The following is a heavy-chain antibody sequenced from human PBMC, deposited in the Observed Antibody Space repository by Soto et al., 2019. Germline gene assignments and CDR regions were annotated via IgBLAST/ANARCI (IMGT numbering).Heavy chain of an antibody. CDR2: IKQDGSEK. D-gene: IGHD6-6*01. CDR3: ARSGLGSIAAHRY. Sequence: PGGSLRLSCAASGLTFSSYWMSWVRQAPGKGLEWVANIKQDGSEKNYVDSVKGRFTISRDNAKNSLYLQMNSLRAEDTAVYYCARSGLGSIAAHRYWGQGTLVTVSS. V-gene: IGHV3-7*03. J-gene: IGHJ4*02. CDR1: GLTFSSYW.